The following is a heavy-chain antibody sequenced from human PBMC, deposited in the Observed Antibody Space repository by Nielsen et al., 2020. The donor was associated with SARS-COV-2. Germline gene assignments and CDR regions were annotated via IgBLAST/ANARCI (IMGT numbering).Heavy chain of an antibody. V-gene: IGHV3-21*01. CDR2: ISSSSSYI. Sequence: GESLKISCAASGFTFSSYSMNWVRQAPGKGLEWVSSISSSSSYIYYADSVKGRFTISRDNAKNSLYLQMNSLRAEDTAVYYCARSLGWAFDYWGQGTLVTVPS. CDR1: GFTFSSYS. CDR3: ARSLGWAFDY. D-gene: IGHD2-21*01. J-gene: IGHJ4*02.